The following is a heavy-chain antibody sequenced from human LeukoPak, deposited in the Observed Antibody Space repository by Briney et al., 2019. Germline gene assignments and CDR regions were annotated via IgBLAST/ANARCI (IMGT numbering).Heavy chain of an antibody. CDR3: AKATKYDFWSGYYTDY. D-gene: IGHD3-3*01. CDR2: ISGSGGNT. J-gene: IGHJ4*02. V-gene: IGHV3-23*01. Sequence: GGSLRLSCAASGFTFSSYAMSWVRQAPGKGLEWVSTISGSGGNTNYADSVKGRFTTSRDNSKNTLYLQMNSLRAEDTAVYYCAKATKYDFWSGYYTDYWGQGTLVTVSS. CDR1: GFTFSSYA.